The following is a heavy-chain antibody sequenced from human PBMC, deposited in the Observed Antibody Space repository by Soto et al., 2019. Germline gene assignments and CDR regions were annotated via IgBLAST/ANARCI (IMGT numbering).Heavy chain of an antibody. CDR3: ARGFDILTFGFCLDY. Sequence: TCTVSGGSMSSSSYYWGWIRQPPGKGLEWIANMYFSGFYSGSTSYNPSLKSRVTISVDTSKNQFSLQVSSVTAADTAVYYCARGFDILTFGFCLDYWGQGTLVTVS. CDR2: MYFSGFYSGST. D-gene: IGHD3-9*01. V-gene: IGHV4-39*01. CDR1: GGSMSSSSYY. J-gene: IGHJ4*02.